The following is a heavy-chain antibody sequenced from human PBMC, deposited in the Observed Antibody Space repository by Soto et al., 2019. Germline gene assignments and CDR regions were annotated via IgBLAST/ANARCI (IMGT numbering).Heavy chain of an antibody. J-gene: IGHJ2*01. CDR1: GGTFSSYS. V-gene: IGHV1-69*01. Sequence: QVQLVQSGAEVKKPGSSVKVSCKASGGTFSSYSINWVRQAPGQGLEWMGGIIPIFGTANYAQKFQGRVTLTADEPTSTAHMELSSLRNEDTAVYYCARPSQSWPGGWYFDLWGRGTLVTVSS. CDR2: IIPIFGTA. D-gene: IGHD3-16*01. CDR3: ARPSQSWPGGWYFDL.